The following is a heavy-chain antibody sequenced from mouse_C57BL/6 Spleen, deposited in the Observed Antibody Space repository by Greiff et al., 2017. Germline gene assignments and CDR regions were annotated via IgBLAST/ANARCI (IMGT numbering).Heavy chain of an antibody. V-gene: IGHV14-4*01. CDR1: GFNIKDDY. D-gene: IGHD1-1*01. Sequence: VQLQQSGAELVRPGASVKLSCTASGFNIKDDYMHWVKQRPEQGLEWIGWIDPENGDTEYASKFQGKATITADTTSNTAYLQLSSLTSEDTAVYYCTASRYSSSYGGFAYWGQGTLVTVSA. CDR3: TASRYSSSYGGFAY. J-gene: IGHJ3*01. CDR2: IDPENGDT.